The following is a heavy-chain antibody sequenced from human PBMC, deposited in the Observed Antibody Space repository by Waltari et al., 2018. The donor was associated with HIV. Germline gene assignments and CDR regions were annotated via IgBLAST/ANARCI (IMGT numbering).Heavy chain of an antibody. CDR2: IIPIFGTA. D-gene: IGHD2-15*01. CDR3: ARGRGYCSGGSCYSGAGFDY. J-gene: IGHJ4*02. V-gene: IGHV1-69*06. CDR1: GGTFSSYA. Sequence: QVQLVQSGAEVKKPGSSVKVSCKASGGTFSSYAISWVRQAPGQGLEWMGGIIPIFGTANYAQKFQGRVTITADKSTSTAYMELSSLRSEDTAVYYCARGRGYCSGGSCYSGAGFDYWGQGTLVTVSS.